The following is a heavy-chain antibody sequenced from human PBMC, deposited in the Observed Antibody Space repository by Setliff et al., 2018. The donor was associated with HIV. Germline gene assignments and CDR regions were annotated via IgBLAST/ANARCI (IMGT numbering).Heavy chain of an antibody. CDR3: ATVWTAGSLFY. J-gene: IGHJ4*02. CDR1: GFTFSSYE. CDR2: ISSSSTYI. D-gene: IGHD6-13*01. V-gene: IGHV3-21*01. Sequence: GGSLRLSCAASGFTFSSYEMDWFRQAPGKGLEWVSSISSSSTYIYYADSVRGRFTISRDNAKNSLYLQMDGLRAEDTAVYYCATVWTAGSLFYWGQGTLVTVSS.